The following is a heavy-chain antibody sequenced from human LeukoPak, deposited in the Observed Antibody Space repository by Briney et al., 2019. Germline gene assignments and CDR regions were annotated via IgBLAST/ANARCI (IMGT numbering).Heavy chain of an antibody. J-gene: IGHJ5*02. CDR2: IIHSGST. V-gene: IGHV4-34*12. CDR3: ATISRPQGRFDP. CDR1: GGSFSGYY. Sequence: SETLSLTCAVYGGSFSGYYWSWIRQPPGKGLEWIGEIIHSGSTNYNPSLKSRVTISVDTSKNQFSLNLSSVTAADTAVYYCATISRPQGRFDPWGQGTLVTVSS.